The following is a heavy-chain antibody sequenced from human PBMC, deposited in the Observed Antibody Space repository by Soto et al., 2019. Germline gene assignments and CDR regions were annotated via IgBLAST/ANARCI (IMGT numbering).Heavy chain of an antibody. V-gene: IGHV4-39*01. D-gene: IGHD6-13*01. CDR3: ASLQVPGNFDY. CDR2: IYYSGDT. Sequence: SETLSLTCTVSGGSIRSSNYYWAWVRQPPGKGLEWIANIYYSGDTYFHPSLRSRLTVSVDTSKNQFSLKLSSLTAADTAMYYCASLQVPGNFDYWGQGTLVTRLL. J-gene: IGHJ4*02. CDR1: GGSIRSSNYY.